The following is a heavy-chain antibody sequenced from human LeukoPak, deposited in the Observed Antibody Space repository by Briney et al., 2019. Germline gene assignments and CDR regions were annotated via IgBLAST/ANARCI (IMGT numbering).Heavy chain of an antibody. CDR2: INHSGGT. CDR3: ARHGSSYSFDC. V-gene: IGHV4-34*10. Sequence: SETLSLTCAVYGGSFSNYYWSWIRQPPGKGLEWIGEINHSGGTNYNPSLKSRVTMSVDTSKNQFSLRLSSVTAADTAVYYCARHGSSYSFDCWGQGTLVTVFS. CDR1: GGSFSNYY. J-gene: IGHJ4*02. D-gene: IGHD3-10*01.